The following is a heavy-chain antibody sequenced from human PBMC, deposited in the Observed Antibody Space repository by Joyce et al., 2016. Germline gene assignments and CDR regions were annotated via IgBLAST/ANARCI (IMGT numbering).Heavy chain of an antibody. CDR2: IRSKANGDAT. CDR3: SNYDLWSGYSPSRDV. D-gene: IGHD3-3*01. V-gene: IGHV3-73*02. Sequence: EVQLVESGGGLVQPGGSLKLSCAVSGFTLSGSSVHCVRQASGKGLKWVGLIRSKANGDATAYAASVKGRFSISRDDSKNTAYLQMNSLKTEDTAVYYCSNYDLWSGYSPSRDVWGQGSTVTVSS. CDR1: GFTLSGSS. J-gene: IGHJ6*02.